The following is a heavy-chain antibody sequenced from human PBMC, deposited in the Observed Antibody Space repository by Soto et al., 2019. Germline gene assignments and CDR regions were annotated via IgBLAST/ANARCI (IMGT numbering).Heavy chain of an antibody. V-gene: IGHV1-46*01. CDR1: GYTFTSYY. J-gene: IGHJ4*02. D-gene: IGHD3-22*01. CDR2: INPSGGST. CDR3: ASGIVVVSPFDY. Sequence: GASVKVSCXASGYTFTSYYMHWVRQAPRQGLEWMGIINPSGGSTSYAQKFQGRVTMTRDTSTSTVYMELSSLRSEDTAVYYCASGIVVVSPFDYWGQGTLVTVSS.